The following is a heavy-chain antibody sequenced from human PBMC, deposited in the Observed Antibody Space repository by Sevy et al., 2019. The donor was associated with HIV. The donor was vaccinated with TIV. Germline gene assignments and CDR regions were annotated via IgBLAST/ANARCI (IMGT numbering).Heavy chain of an antibody. CDR1: GFIFSNYA. CDR2: ISYDGSNK. CDR3: AKGFRNSGDHESDQNKLPSILDY. V-gene: IGHV3-30*18. D-gene: IGHD4-17*01. Sequence: GGSLRLSCAASGFIFSNYAMHWVRQAPGKGLEWVAVISYDGSNKYYAACVKGRLTISRDNSKNTVYLQMNSLRGEDTTVYYCAKGFRNSGDHESDQNKLPSILDYWGQGTLVTVSS. J-gene: IGHJ4*02.